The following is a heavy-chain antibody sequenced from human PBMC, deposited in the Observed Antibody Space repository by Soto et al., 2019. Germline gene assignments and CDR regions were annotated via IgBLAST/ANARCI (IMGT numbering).Heavy chain of an antibody. CDR2: INLDGSST. CDR3: ARDGPRTRGYYFYYGMDV. Sequence: GGSLRLSCAASGFTFSSYSMNWVRQAPGKGLVWVSRINLDGSSTIYADSVKGRFTISRDNAKDTLYLQMNSLRAEDTALYYCARDGPRTRGYYFYYGMDVWGQGTTVTVSS. CDR1: GFTFSSYS. V-gene: IGHV3-74*01. J-gene: IGHJ6*02.